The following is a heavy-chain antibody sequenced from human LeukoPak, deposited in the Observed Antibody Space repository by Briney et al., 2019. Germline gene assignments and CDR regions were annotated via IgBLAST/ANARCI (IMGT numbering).Heavy chain of an antibody. J-gene: IGHJ5*02. V-gene: IGHV4-38-2*02. Sequence: PSETLSLTCTVSGYSISSGYYWGWIRQPPGKGLEWIGSIYYSGSTYYNPSLKSRVTISVDTSKNQFSLKLSSVTAADTAVYYCARGHRRFDPWGQGTLVTVSS. CDR2: IYYSGST. CDR3: ARGHRRFDP. CDR1: GYSISSGYY.